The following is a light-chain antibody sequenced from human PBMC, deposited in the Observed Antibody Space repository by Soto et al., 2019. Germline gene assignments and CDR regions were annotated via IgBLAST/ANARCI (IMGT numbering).Light chain of an antibody. Sequence: DIQMTQSPSSLSASVGDRVSITCRASQGIGSWVAWYQQKPGKGPKSLIFAASSLESGVSSRFNASGSGTDFTLTIDSRHHEDSATYYCQHYHTYPLSFGGGTKVEIK. J-gene: IGKJ4*01. V-gene: IGKV1D-16*01. CDR1: QGIGSW. CDR2: AAS. CDR3: QHYHTYPLS.